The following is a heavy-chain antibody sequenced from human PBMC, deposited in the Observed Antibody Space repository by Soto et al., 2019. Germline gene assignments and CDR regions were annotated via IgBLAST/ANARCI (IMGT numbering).Heavy chain of an antibody. Sequence: VQLLESGGGFVQPGGSLRLSCAASGITFSTYAMSWVRRAPGKGLEWVSTIGSNGADKQYADFVKGRFTVSRDSSKSTLSMQMNSLRAEDRDVYYCAADYLRHNDLNGYYYSYGMYVCGQGTTVTVSS. D-gene: IGHD3-16*01. CDR1: GITFSTYA. V-gene: IGHV3-23*01. J-gene: IGHJ6*02. CDR3: AADYLRHNDLNGYYYSYGMYV. CDR2: IGSNGADK.